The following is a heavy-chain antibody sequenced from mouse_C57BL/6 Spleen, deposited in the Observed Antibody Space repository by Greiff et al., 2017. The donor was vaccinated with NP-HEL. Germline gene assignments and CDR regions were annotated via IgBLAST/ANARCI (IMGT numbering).Heavy chain of an antibody. D-gene: IGHD2-3*01. Sequence: QVQLQQPGAELVKPGASVKLSCKASGYTFTSYWMHWVKQRPGQGLEWIGMIHPNSGSTNYNEKFKSKATLTVDKSSSTAYMQLSSLTSEDSAVYYCARNSRSGYYAFFDVWGTGTTVTVSS. CDR1: GYTFTSYW. V-gene: IGHV1-64*01. J-gene: IGHJ1*03. CDR3: ARNSRSGYYAFFDV. CDR2: IHPNSGST.